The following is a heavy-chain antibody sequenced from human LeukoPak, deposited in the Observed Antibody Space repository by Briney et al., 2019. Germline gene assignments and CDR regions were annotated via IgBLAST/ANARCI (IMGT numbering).Heavy chain of an antibody. CDR2: IVVGSGNT. V-gene: IGHV1-58*02. D-gene: IGHD3-10*01. CDR1: GFTFTSSA. Sequence: VASVKVSCKASGFTFTSSAMQWVRQARGQRLEWIGWIVVGSGNTNYAQKFQERVTTTRDMSTSTAYMELSSLRSEDTAVYYCAAYGSGSYYFDYWGQGTLVTVSS. J-gene: IGHJ4*02. CDR3: AAYGSGSYYFDY.